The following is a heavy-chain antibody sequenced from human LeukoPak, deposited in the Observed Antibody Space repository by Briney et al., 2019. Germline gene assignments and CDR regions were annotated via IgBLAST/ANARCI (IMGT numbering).Heavy chain of an antibody. D-gene: IGHD3-22*01. V-gene: IGHV3-53*01. CDR2: IYSGGST. CDR3: ARDAGSQTMTHAFDI. J-gene: IGHJ3*02. Sequence: GGSLRLSCLVSGFTFSLYWMNWVRQAPGKGLEWVSVIYSGGSTYYADSVKGRFTISRDNSKNTLYLQMNSLRAEDTAVYYCARDAGSQTMTHAFDIWGQGTMVTVSS. CDR1: GFTFSLYW.